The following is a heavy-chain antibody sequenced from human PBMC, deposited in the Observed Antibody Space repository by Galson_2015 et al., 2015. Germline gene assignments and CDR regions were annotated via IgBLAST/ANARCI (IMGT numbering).Heavy chain of an antibody. D-gene: IGHD2-8*01. J-gene: IGHJ4*02. CDR3: AKDVLSVCYRGGRFDY. V-gene: IGHV3-30*18. CDR1: GFTFSTYG. CDR2: ISYDGSNK. Sequence: SLRLSCAASGFTFSTYGMHWVRQAPGKGLEWVAIISYDGSNKYYADSVKGRFTISRDNSKNTLYLQMNSLRTDDPAVYYCAKDVLSVCYRGGRFDYWGQGTLVSVS.